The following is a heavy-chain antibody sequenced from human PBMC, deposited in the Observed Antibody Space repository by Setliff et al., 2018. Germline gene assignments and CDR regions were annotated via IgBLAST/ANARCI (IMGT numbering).Heavy chain of an antibody. D-gene: IGHD1-26*01. V-gene: IGHV4-4*09. J-gene: IGHJ5*02. CDR2: IHFSGTT. Sequence: SETLSLTCTVSDGSSSSHYWSWIRQPPGKGLEWIGYIHFSGTTNYNPSLKSRVTISVDTSQNQFSLKLSSVTAADTAVYYCARGSGSYWENWFDPWGQGTLVTVSS. CDR1: DGSSSSHY. CDR3: ARGSGSYWENWFDP.